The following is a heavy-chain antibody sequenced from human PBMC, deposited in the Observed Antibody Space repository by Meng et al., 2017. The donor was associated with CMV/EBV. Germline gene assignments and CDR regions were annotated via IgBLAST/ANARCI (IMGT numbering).Heavy chain of an antibody. Sequence: GESLKISCAASGFTFSSYWMSWVRQAPGKGLEWVANIKQDGSEKYYVDSVKGRFTISRDNAKNSLYLQMNNLRAEDTAVYYCARGYNWFDPWGQGTLVTVSS. J-gene: IGHJ5*02. CDR1: GFTFSSYW. CDR2: IKQDGSEK. V-gene: IGHV3-7*01. CDR3: ARGYNWFDP.